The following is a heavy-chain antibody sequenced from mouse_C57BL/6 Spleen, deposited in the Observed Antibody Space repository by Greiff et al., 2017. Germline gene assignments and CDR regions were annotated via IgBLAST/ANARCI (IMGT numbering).Heavy chain of an antibody. CDR3: AREHYSFDY. Sequence: EVQLQESGPGLVKPSPSLSLTCSVTGYSITSGYYWNWIRQFPGNKLEWMGYISYDGSNNYNPSLKNRISITRDTSKNQFFLKLNSVTTEDTATYYCAREHYSFDYWGQGTTLTVSS. CDR1: GYSITSGYY. V-gene: IGHV3-6*01. J-gene: IGHJ2*01. D-gene: IGHD1-1*01. CDR2: ISYDGSN.